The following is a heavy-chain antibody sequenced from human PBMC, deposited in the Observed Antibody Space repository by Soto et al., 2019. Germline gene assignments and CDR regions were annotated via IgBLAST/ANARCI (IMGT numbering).Heavy chain of an antibody. V-gene: IGHV1-2*02. CDR3: VRGQSVLYLDL. Sequence: ASVKVSCKSSGYTFTDFYIHWVRQAPGQGLEWVGWINPKNGGINYAQKLQGRVTMTRGTSVNTSYMDLNRLSFDDSAIYYCVRGQSVLYLDLWGRGTQVTVSS. CDR1: GYTFTDFY. CDR2: INPKNGGI. D-gene: IGHD1-20*01. J-gene: IGHJ1*01.